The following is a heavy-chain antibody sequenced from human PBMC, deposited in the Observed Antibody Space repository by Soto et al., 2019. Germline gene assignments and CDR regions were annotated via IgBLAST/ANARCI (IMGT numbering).Heavy chain of an antibody. Sequence: PGGSLRLSCAASGFTFSSYGMHWVRQAPGKGLEWVAVISYDGSNKYYADSVKGRFTISRDNSKNTLYLQMNSLRAEDTAVYYCAKVSIVGAPGPFDYWGQGTLVTVSS. CDR2: ISYDGSNK. V-gene: IGHV3-30*18. CDR3: AKVSIVGAPGPFDY. D-gene: IGHD1-26*01. J-gene: IGHJ4*02. CDR1: GFTFSSYG.